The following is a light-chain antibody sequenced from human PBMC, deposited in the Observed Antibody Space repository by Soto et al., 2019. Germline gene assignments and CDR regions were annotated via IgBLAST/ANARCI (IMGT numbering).Light chain of an antibody. V-gene: IGKV3-15*01. Sequence: EIVMTQSPATLSASPGESATRSCRANQSVASNLDWYQHRPGQAPRLLILGASTRDNGVPDRFSGSGSGTEFTLTISGLQSEDSAGYYCQQYKDWYTFGQGTKLQIK. CDR1: QSVASN. CDR2: GAS. J-gene: IGKJ2*01. CDR3: QQYKDWYT.